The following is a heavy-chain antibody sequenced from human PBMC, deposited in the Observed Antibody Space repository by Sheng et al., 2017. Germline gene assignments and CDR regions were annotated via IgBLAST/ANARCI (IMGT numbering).Heavy chain of an antibody. CDR2: ISWNSGSI. V-gene: IGHV3-9*03. CDR3: ARDSRQGTFDI. Sequence: EVQLVESGGGLVQPGSSLRLSCAASGFTFDDYAMHWVRQAPGKGLEWVSGISWNSGSIGYADSVKGRFTISRDNAKNSLYLQMNSLRAEDMALYYCARDSRQGTFDIWGQGTMVTV. D-gene: IGHD3-10*01. CDR1: GFTFDDYA. J-gene: IGHJ3*02.